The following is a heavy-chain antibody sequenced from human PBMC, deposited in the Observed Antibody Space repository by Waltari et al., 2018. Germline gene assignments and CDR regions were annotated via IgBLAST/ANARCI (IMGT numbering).Heavy chain of an antibody. CDR1: GASVSRGNCY. J-gene: IGHJ3*01. D-gene: IGHD3-9*01. Sequence: QVQLQESGPGLVKPSQTLSLTCTVSGASVSRGNCYWSWSRQPAGKGLEWIGHIYTNGNIYYNPSLDGRVSKSLDTSTNHVSLKLTSVTAADTAIYFCAREDDLLTGFAKDAFDVWGQGTMVAVSS. CDR3: AREDDLLTGFAKDAFDV. CDR2: IYTNGNI. V-gene: IGHV4-61*02.